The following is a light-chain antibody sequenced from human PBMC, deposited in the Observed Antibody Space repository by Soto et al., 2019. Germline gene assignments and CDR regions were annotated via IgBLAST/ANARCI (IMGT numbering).Light chain of an antibody. Sequence: DIQMIQSPPTLPSAVGDRVTITCRPSQSINRSLNWYQQTPGRAPKLLIYAASTLQSGVPARFNGMASGTDLTLTISSLQTEDFAFYYCQQSFTLPRTVGPGTKV. J-gene: IGKJ3*01. CDR2: AAS. CDR1: QSINRS. V-gene: IGKV1-39*01. CDR3: QQSFTLPRT.